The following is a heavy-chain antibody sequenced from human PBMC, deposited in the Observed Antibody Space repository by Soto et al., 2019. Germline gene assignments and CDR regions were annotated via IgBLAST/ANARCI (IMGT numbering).Heavy chain of an antibody. CDR1: GFTFSDYY. CDR2: ISSSGSTI. J-gene: IGHJ5*02. V-gene: IGHV3-11*01. CDR3: ARDWIECSSTRCCGHWFDP. D-gene: IGHD2-2*01. Sequence: GGSLRLSCAASGFTFSDYYMSWIRQAPGKGLEWVSYISSSGSTIYYADSVKGRFTISRDNAKNSLYLQMNSLRAEDTAVYYCARDWIECSSTRCCGHWFDPWGQGTLVTVSS.